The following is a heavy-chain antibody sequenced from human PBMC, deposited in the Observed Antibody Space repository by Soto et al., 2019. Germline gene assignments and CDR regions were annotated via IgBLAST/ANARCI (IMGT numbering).Heavy chain of an antibody. CDR1: GFTVSSNY. J-gene: IGHJ3*02. D-gene: IGHD5-18*01. Sequence: GGSLRLSCAASGFTVSSNYMSWVRQAPGKGLEWVSVIYSGGSTYYADSVKGRFTISRDNSKITLYLQMNSLRAEDTAVYYCARDGGDTAMVEGAFDIWGQGTMVTVSS. V-gene: IGHV3-66*01. CDR3: ARDGGDTAMVEGAFDI. CDR2: IYSGGST.